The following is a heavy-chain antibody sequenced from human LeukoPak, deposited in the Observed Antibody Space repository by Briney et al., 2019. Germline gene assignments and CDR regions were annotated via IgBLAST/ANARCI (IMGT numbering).Heavy chain of an antibody. CDR1: GFTFSSYW. CDR2: IKQDGSEK. J-gene: IGHJ4*02. CDR3: ARVPGGSSGWYSPGFDY. V-gene: IGHV3-7*01. D-gene: IGHD6-19*01. Sequence: GGSLRLSCAASGFTFSSYWMSWVRQAPGKGLEWVANIKQDGSEKYYVDSVKGRFTISRDNAKNSLYLQMNSLRAEDTAVYYCARVPGGSSGWYSPGFDYWGQGTLVTVSS.